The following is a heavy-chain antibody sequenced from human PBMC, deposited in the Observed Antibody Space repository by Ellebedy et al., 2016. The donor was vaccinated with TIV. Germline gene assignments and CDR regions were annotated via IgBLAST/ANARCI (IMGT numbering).Heavy chain of an antibody. CDR1: GFTFSSYA. V-gene: IGHV3-30*01. Sequence: GESLKISCVASGFTFSSYAMHWVRQAPGKGLEWVALISYGGFNKNYADSVKGRFIISRDNSKNTLYLQMNSLGDEDTAVYYCAKDRLWRGSGTQTFDNWGQGTLVTVSS. J-gene: IGHJ4*02. D-gene: IGHD3-10*01. CDR2: ISYGGFNK. CDR3: AKDRLWRGSGTQTFDN.